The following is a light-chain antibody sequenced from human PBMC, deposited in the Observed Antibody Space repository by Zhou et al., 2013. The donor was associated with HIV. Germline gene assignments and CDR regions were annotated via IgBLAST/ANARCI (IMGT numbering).Light chain of an antibody. Sequence: EIVLTQSPGTLSLSPGERATLSCRASQSVSSSYLAWYQQRPGQAPRVLIYGAPTRATGIPNRFSGSGSGTDFTLTISRLEPEDFAVYYCQQYGSLTWTFGQGTKVEIK. CDR2: GAP. CDR1: QSVSSSY. J-gene: IGKJ1*01. CDR3: QQYGSLTWT. V-gene: IGKV3-20*01.